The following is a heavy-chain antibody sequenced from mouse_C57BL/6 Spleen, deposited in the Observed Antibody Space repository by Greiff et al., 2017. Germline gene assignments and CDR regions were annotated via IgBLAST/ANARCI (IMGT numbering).Heavy chain of an antibody. D-gene: IGHD1-1*01. J-gene: IGHJ4*01. V-gene: IGHV1-15*01. CDR2: IDPETGGT. CDR1: GYTFTDYE. CDR3: TRRDYYGSSDSMDY. Sequence: VKLMESGAELVRPGASVTLSCKASGYTFTDYEMHWVKQTPVHGLEWIGAIDPETGGTAYNQKFKGKAILTADKSSSTAYMELRSLTSEDSAVYYCTRRDYYGSSDSMDYWGQGTSVTVSS.